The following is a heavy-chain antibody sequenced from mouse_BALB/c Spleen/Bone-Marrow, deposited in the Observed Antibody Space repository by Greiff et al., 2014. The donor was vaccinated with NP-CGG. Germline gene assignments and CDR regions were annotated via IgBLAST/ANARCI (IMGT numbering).Heavy chain of an antibody. D-gene: IGHD1-1*01. J-gene: IGHJ4*01. Sequence: VQLQQPGPELEKPGASVRISCKASGYSFTGYNMNWVKQSNGKSLEWIGDIDPYYGGTSYNQKLKDKATLTVDRSSSTAYMRLKSLTSEDSAVYYCAISVSLRAMDYWGQGTSVTVSS. CDR1: GYSFTGYN. CDR3: AISVSLRAMDY. V-gene: IGHV1-39*01. CDR2: IDPYYGGT.